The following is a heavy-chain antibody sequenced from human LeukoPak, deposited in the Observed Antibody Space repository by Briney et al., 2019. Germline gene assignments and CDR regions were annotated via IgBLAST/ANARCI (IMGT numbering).Heavy chain of an antibody. V-gene: IGHV3-7*01. CDR1: GFRFNTYW. CDR3: ARDTLGEGEDANYAVYYFDY. D-gene: IGHD4/OR15-4a*01. J-gene: IGHJ4*02. CDR2: IKQDGNEK. Sequence: GGSLRLSCAASGFRFNTYWMSWVRQAPGKGLEWVANIKQDGNEKYYADSVKGRFTITRDNGKNSLDLQMNSLRADDTAVYYCARDTLGEGEDANYAVYYFDYWGQGTVVTVSS.